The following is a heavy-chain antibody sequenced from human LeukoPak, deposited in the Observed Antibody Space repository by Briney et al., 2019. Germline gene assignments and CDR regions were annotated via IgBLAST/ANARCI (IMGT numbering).Heavy chain of an antibody. D-gene: IGHD6-19*01. J-gene: IGHJ4*02. Sequence: GGSLRLSCAAPGFTFDDYAMHWVRQAPGKGLEWVSGISWNSGSIGYADSVKGRFTISRDNAKNSLYLQMNSLRAEDMALYYCAKGGQYSSGWDYYFDYWGQGTLVTVSS. CDR1: GFTFDDYA. CDR2: ISWNSGSI. V-gene: IGHV3-9*03. CDR3: AKGGQYSSGWDYYFDY.